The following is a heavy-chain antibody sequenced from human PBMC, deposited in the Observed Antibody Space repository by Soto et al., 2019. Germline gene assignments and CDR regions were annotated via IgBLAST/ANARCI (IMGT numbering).Heavy chain of an antibody. D-gene: IGHD3-3*01. CDR2: ISSSSSTI. J-gene: IGHJ4*02. Sequence: EVQLVESGGGLVQPGGSLRLSCAASGFTFSSYSMNWVRQAPGKGLEWVSYISSSSSTIYYADSVKGRFTISRDNAKNSLYLQINSLRDEDTAVYYCARELECFDYWGQGTLVTVSS. V-gene: IGHV3-48*02. CDR1: GFTFSSYS. CDR3: ARELECFDY.